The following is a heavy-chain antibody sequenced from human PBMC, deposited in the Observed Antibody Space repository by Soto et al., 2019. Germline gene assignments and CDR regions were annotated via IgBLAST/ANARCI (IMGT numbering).Heavy chain of an antibody. J-gene: IGHJ6*02. V-gene: IGHV4-59*08. Sequence: QVQLQESGPGLVKPSETLSLTCTVSGDSISGYNLAWIRQTPGKGLEWIGYFRSGGGTSYNHSLKSRVAIAADTSTEQFSQRLSSVTAADTAVYYCVRQGIGVLHGLVDVWGLGTTVTVSS. CDR2: FRSGGGT. CDR1: GDSISGYN. D-gene: IGHD3-10*01. CDR3: VRQGIGVLHGLVDV.